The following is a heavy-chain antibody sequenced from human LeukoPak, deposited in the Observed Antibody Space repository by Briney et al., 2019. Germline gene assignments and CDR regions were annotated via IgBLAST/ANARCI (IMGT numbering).Heavy chain of an antibody. Sequence: GESLKISCKGSGYSFTSYWIGWVRQMPGKGLEWMGITYPGDSDTRYSPSFQSQGTISADKSISTAYLQWSRLKASDTAMYYCARMAYYDILTGYSHYFDYWGQGTLVTVSS. CDR3: ARMAYYDILTGYSHYFDY. V-gene: IGHV5-51*01. D-gene: IGHD3-9*01. J-gene: IGHJ4*02. CDR2: TYPGDSDT. CDR1: GYSFTSYW.